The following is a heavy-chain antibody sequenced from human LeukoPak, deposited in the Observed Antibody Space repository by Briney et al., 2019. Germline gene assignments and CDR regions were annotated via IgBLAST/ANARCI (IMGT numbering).Heavy chain of an antibody. Sequence: SETLSLTCTVSGGSISSSSYYWSWIRQPAGKGLEWIGRVYTSGSTNYNPSLKTRVTMSVDTSKSQFSLMLSSVTAADTAVYYCARDEYYYGSGTYIPFDYWGQGTLVTVSS. CDR1: GGSISSSSYY. CDR3: ARDEYYYGSGTYIPFDY. CDR2: VYTSGST. D-gene: IGHD3-10*01. J-gene: IGHJ4*02. V-gene: IGHV4-61*02.